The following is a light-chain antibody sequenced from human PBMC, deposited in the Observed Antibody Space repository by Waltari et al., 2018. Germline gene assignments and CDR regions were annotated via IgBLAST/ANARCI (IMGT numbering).Light chain of an antibody. CDR3: SSYTSSSTLGV. J-gene: IGLJ2*01. V-gene: IGLV2-14*01. CDR1: SSDVGGYNY. Sequence: QSALTQPASVSGSPGQSITISCTGTSSDVGGYNYVSWYQQHPGKAPKLMIYGVSNRPSGVCSRCSGAKSGNTASLTISGLQAEDEADYYCSSYTSSSTLGVFGGGTKLPVL. CDR2: GVS.